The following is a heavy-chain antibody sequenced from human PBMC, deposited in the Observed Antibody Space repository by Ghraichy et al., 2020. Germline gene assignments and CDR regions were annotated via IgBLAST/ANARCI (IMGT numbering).Heavy chain of an antibody. D-gene: IGHD5-24*01. CDR3: AKDGTGDGYRAYFDY. Sequence: GGSLRLSCAASGFTFDDYAMHWVRQAPGKGLEWVSGISWNSGSIGYADSVKGRFTISRDNAKNSLYLQMNSLRAEDTALYYCAKDGTGDGYRAYFDYWGQGTLVTVSS. V-gene: IGHV3-9*01. CDR1: GFTFDDYA. J-gene: IGHJ4*02. CDR2: ISWNSGSI.